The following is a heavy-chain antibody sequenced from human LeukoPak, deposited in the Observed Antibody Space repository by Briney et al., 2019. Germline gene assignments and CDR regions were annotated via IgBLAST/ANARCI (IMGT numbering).Heavy chain of an antibody. CDR2: IYYSGST. CDR3: ARGDTGYSSSWYPPAFDY. V-gene: IGHV4-59*01. J-gene: IGHJ4*02. CDR1: GGSISSYY. Sequence: PSETLSLTCTVSGGSISSYYWSWIRQPPGKGLEWIGYIYYSGSTNYNPSLKSRVTISVDTSKNQFSLRLSSVTPADTAVYYCARGDTGYSSSWYPPAFDYWGQGTLVTVSS. D-gene: IGHD6-13*01.